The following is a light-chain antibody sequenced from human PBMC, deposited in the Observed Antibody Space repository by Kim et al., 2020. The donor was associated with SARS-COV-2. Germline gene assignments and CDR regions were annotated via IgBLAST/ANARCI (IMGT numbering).Light chain of an antibody. CDR1: SSNIGSNN. CDR2: SVN. Sequence: GQRVNISCSGSSSNIGSNNVNWYQQLSGTAPKLLIYSVNQRPSGVPDRFSGSKSGTSASLAISGLQSEDEADYYCVAWDDSLNGPVFGGGTQLTVL. J-gene: IGLJ3*02. V-gene: IGLV1-44*01. CDR3: VAWDDSLNGPV.